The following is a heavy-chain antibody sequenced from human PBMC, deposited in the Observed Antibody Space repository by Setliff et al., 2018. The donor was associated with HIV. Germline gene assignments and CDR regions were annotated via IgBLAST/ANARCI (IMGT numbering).Heavy chain of an antibody. J-gene: IGHJ4*01. CDR2: LSRSGTS. V-gene: IGHV4-34*01. CDR1: GGSFSNYY. D-gene: IGHD4-17*01. Sequence: SETLSLTCTVYGGSFSNYYTNWIRQPPGKGLEWIGELSRSGTSTSNPSLQSRVTISLDTSNNQFSLKLTSVTAADTAMCYCASFFVTTVTNLVYWGQGTPVTVSS. CDR3: ASFFVTTVTNLVY.